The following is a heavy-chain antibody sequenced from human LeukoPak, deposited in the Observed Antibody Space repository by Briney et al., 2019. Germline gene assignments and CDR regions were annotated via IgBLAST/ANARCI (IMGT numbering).Heavy chain of an antibody. CDR2: IIPILGIA. J-gene: IGHJ6*03. D-gene: IGHD2-2*01. CDR1: GGTFSSYT. Sequence: ASVKVSCKASGGTFSSYTISRVRQAPGQGLEWMGRIIPILGIANYAQKFQGRVTITADKSTSTAYMELSSLRSEDTAVYYCARDIVVVPVYYYYMDVWGKGTTVTVSS. V-gene: IGHV1-69*02. CDR3: ARDIVVVPVYYYYMDV.